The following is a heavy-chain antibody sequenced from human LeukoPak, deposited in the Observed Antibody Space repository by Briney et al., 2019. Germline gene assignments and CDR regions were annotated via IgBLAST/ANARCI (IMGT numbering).Heavy chain of an antibody. CDR1: GFTFISYA. CDR2: ISGSGSST. V-gene: IGHV3-23*01. Sequence: PGGSLRLSCAASGFTFISYAKSGVRQAPGKGLEWVSAISGSGSSTYYADSVKGRFTLSRDNSKNTLYLQMNSLRAEDTAVYYCAKHNIDYWGQGTLVTVSS. J-gene: IGHJ4*02. CDR3: AKHNIDY. D-gene: IGHD1-1*01.